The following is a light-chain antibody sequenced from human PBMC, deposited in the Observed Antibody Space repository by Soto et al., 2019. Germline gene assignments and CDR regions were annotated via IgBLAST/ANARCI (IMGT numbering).Light chain of an antibody. J-gene: IGKJ1*01. CDR2: GAS. Sequence: EIVLTQSPGTLSVSPGERATLSCRASQSVSSSYLAWYQQKPGQAPRLLIYGASSRATGIPDRFSGSGSGTDFTLTISRLEPEDFAVYYCQQYGSSPGGTFGQGTKVDIK. V-gene: IGKV3-20*01. CDR1: QSVSSSY. CDR3: QQYGSSPGGT.